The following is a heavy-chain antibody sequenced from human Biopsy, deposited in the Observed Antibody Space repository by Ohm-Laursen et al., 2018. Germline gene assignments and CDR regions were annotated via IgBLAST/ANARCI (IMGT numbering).Heavy chain of an antibody. J-gene: IGHJ5*01. CDR2: FAPEDGKT. Sequence: ASVKVSCNVSGYTLTELSMHWVRQSPGKGLEWMGGFAPEDGKTSYAQNFQGRVTMTEDASTDTAYMELSGLRSEDTAVYYCAAGFRTGWYWFDSWGQGTLVTVSS. CDR1: GYTLTELS. D-gene: IGHD6-19*01. CDR3: AAGFRTGWYWFDS. V-gene: IGHV1-24*01.